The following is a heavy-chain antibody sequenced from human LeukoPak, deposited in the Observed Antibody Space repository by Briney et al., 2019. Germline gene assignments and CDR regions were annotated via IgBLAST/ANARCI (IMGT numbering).Heavy chain of an antibody. CDR2: IYYSGST. CDR3: ARAGLRDAFDI. CDR1: GGSISSYY. Sequence: SETLSLTCTVSGGSISSYYWNWIRQPPGKGLEWVGYIYYSGSTKDNPSLKSRVTISVDTSKNQFSLKLTSVTAADTAVYYCARAGLRDAFDIWGQGTMVTVSS. J-gene: IGHJ3*02. V-gene: IGHV4-59*08. D-gene: IGHD2-15*01.